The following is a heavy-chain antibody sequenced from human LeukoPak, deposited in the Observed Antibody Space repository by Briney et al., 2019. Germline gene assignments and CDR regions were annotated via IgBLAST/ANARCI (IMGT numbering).Heavy chain of an antibody. J-gene: IGHJ4*02. V-gene: IGHV3-20*04. D-gene: IGHD6-13*01. CDR3: AKDRSSWYPNYFDY. CDR2: INWNGGST. Sequence: PGGSLRLSCAASGFTFDDYGMSWVRQAPGKGLEWVSGINWNGGSTGYADSVKGRFTISRDNSKNTLYLQMNSLRAEDTAVYYCAKDRSSWYPNYFDYWGQGTLVTVSS. CDR1: GFTFDDYG.